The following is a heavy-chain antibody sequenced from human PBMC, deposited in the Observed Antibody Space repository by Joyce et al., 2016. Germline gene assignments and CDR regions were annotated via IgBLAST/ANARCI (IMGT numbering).Heavy chain of an antibody. V-gene: IGHV5-10-1*03. CDR1: GYSFTSHW. CDR3: ARHVTDWFDP. J-gene: IGHJ5*02. CDR2: IDTCDSYT. D-gene: IGHD3-10*02. Sequence: EVQLVQSGAEVKKPGESLRISCKGSGYSFTSHWISGVRQMPGKGLEWMGSIDTCDSYTDYRPSLDGHVTISVDKPSSASDPQWGSLRASDTAIYYCARHVTDWFDPWGQGTLVTVSS.